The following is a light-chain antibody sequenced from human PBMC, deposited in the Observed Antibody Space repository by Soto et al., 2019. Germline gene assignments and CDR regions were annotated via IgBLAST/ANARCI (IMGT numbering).Light chain of an antibody. CDR3: SSYTSSSTVV. CDR2: DVS. CDR1: SSDVGGYNY. J-gene: IGLJ2*01. Sequence: QSVLTQPASVSGSPGQSMTISCTGNSSDVGGYNYVSWYQQHPGKAPKLMIYDVSNRPSGVSNRFSGSKSGNTASLTISGLQAEDESDYYCSSYTSSSTVVFGGGTKLTVL. V-gene: IGLV2-14*01.